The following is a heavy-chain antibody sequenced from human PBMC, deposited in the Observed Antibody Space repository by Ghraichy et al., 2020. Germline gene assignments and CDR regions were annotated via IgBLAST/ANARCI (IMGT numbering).Heavy chain of an antibody. Sequence: SETLSLTCTVSGGSISSSSYYWGWIRQPPGKGLEWIGSIYYSGSTYYNPSLKSRVTISVDTSKNQFSLKLSSVTAADTAVYYCATLRYNWEYYYYGMDVWGQGTTVTVSS. CDR2: IYYSGST. J-gene: IGHJ6*02. V-gene: IGHV4-39*01. D-gene: IGHD1-20*01. CDR1: GGSISSSSYY. CDR3: ATLRYNWEYYYYGMDV.